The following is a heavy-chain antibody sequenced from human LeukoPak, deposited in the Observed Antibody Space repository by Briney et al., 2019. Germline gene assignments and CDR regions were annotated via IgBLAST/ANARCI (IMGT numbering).Heavy chain of an antibody. J-gene: IGHJ4*02. Sequence: ASVKVSCKASGGTFSSYAISWVRQAPGQGLEWMGVIDPGGGSTTYAQNFHNRVTMTSDTSTSTVYMDLSSLISDDTAVYYCARGYSSGWYFLGYWGQGTQVTVSS. CDR1: GGTFSSYA. CDR2: IDPGGGST. V-gene: IGHV1-46*01. D-gene: IGHD6-19*01. CDR3: ARGYSSGWYFLGY.